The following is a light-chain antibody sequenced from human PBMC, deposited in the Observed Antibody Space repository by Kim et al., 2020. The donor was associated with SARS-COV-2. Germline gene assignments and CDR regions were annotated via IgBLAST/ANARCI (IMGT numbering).Light chain of an antibody. V-gene: IGLV3-21*04. CDR2: YDS. Sequence: APGETARITCGGNNIGSKSVHWYQQKPGQAPVQVIYYDSDRPSGIPERFSGSNSGNTATLTISRVEAGDEAEYYCQVWDSSSDHVVFGGGTKLTVL. CDR3: QVWDSSSDHVV. CDR1: NIGSKS. J-gene: IGLJ2*01.